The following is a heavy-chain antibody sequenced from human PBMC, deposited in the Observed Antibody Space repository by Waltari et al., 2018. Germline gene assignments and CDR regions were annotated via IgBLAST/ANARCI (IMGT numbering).Heavy chain of an antibody. CDR1: GFTSSTYA. Sequence: QVQLVESGGGVVQPGGSLRLPCPGSGFTSSTYAMPWARQAPGKGLEWVAFIRYDGSNKYYADSVKGRFTISRDNSKNTLYLQMNSLRAEDTAVYYCAKDIGSDYDYFDYWGQGTLVTVSS. V-gene: IGHV3-30*02. J-gene: IGHJ4*02. CDR2: IRYDGSNK. D-gene: IGHD4-17*01. CDR3: AKDIGSDYDYFDY.